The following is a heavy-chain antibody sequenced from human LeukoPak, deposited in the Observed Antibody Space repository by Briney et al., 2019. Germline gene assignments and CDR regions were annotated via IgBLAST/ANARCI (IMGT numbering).Heavy chain of an antibody. D-gene: IGHD2-2*01. CDR3: ARDPGGQLLHNWFDP. J-gene: IGHJ5*02. Sequence: SVKVSCKASGGTFSSYAISWVRQAPGQGLEWMGGIIPIFGTANYAQKFQGRVTITADESTSTAYMELSSLRSEDTAVYYCARDPGGQLLHNWFDPWGQGTLVTVSS. CDR1: GGTFSSYA. CDR2: IIPIFGTA. V-gene: IGHV1-69*13.